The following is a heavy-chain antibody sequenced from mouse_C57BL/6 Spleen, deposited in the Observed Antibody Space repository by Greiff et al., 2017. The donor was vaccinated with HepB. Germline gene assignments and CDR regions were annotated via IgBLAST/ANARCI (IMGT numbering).Heavy chain of an antibody. CDR2: SRNKANDYTT. CDR3: ARDNYGYDYAMDY. J-gene: IGHJ4*01. V-gene: IGHV7-1*01. CDR1: GFTFSDFY. Sequence: EVHLVESGGGLVQSGRSLRLSCATSGFTFSDFYMEWVRQAPGKGLEWIAASRNKANDYTTEYSASVKGRFIVSRDTSQSILYLQMNALRAEDTAIYYCARDNYGYDYAMDYWGQGTSVTVSS. D-gene: IGHD2-2*01.